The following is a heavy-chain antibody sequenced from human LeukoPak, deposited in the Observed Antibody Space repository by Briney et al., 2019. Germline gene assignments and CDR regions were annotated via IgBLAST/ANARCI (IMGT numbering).Heavy chain of an antibody. D-gene: IGHD2-2*01. CDR1: GFTFSSYA. CDR2: ISGSGGST. CDR3: AKLEGYCSSTSCPWGFDY. J-gene: IGHJ4*02. Sequence: GGSLRLSCAASGFTFSSYAMSWVRQAPGKGLEWVSAISGSGGSTYYADPVKGRFTISRDNSKNTLYLQMNRLRAEDTAVYYCAKLEGYCSSTSCPWGFDYWGQGTLVTVSS. V-gene: IGHV3-23*01.